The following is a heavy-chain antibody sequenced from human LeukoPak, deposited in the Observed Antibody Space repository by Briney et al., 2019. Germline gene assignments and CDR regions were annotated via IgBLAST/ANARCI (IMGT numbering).Heavy chain of an antibody. V-gene: IGHV3-64*01. CDR1: GFTFSNYP. CDR3: AREPAYGDLDY. D-gene: IGHD4-17*01. Sequence: GRSLRLFCAPSGFTFSNYPIQWIRQAPRKGIEYDSFITSNGDSTDYTKSMKGRFSTSRDNTKTTLYLQMDSLRAEDMAVYYCAREPAYGDLDYWGQGTLVTVSS. J-gene: IGHJ4*02. CDR2: ITSNGDST.